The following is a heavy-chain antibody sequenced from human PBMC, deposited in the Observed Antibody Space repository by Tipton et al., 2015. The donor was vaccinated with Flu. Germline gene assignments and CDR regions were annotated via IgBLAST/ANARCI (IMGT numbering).Heavy chain of an antibody. Sequence: SLRLSCVASGFTFHSYDMSWVRQAPGEGLEWITFISSNSRTINYADSVRGRFTVSRDNAKNSLFLQTNSLRVEDTAVYYCAREYYARPLDLWGQGTTVTVSS. CDR1: GFTFHSYD. D-gene: IGHD3-16*01. CDR2: ISSNSRTI. J-gene: IGHJ6*02. CDR3: AREYYARPLDL. V-gene: IGHV3-48*03.